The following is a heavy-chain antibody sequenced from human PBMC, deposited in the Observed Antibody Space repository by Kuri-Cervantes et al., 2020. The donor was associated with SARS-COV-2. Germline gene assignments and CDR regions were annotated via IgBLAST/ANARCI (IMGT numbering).Heavy chain of an antibody. CDR2: INPDGSYT. J-gene: IGHJ4*02. Sequence: GESLKISCAASGFTFSGHWIHWVRQAPGKGLVWVSSINPDGSYTNNADSVKGRFTLSRDNAKNMLFLQMNSLRAEDTAVYYCVRDGDHWNFDYWGQGTLVTVSS. V-gene: IGHV3-74*01. CDR1: GFTFSGHW. CDR3: VRDGDHWNFDY. D-gene: IGHD1-1*01.